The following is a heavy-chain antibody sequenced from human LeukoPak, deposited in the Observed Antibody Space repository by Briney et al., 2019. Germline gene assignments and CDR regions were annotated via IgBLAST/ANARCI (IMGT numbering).Heavy chain of an antibody. V-gene: IGHV4-61*01. J-gene: IGHJ6*02. CDR1: GGSVSSGSYY. CDR3: ARGCSSTSCHVYGMDV. D-gene: IGHD2-2*01. Sequence: SETLSLTCTVSGGSVSSGSYYWSSIRQPPGKGLEWIGYIYYSGSTNYNPSLKSRVTISVDTSKNQFSLKLSSVTAADTAVYYCARGCSSTSCHVYGMDVWGQGTTVTVSS. CDR2: IYYSGST.